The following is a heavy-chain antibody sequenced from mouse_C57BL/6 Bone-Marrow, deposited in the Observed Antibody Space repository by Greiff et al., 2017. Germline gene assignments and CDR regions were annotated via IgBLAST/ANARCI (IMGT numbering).Heavy chain of an antibody. Sequence: QVQLKQPGAELVRPGTSVKLSCKASGYTFTSYWMHWVKQRPGQGLEWIGVIDPSDSYTNYNQKFQGKATLTVETSSSTAYMQLISMTSEDSAVDYCAREELYYGNFYAMDYWGQGTSVTVSS. CDR2: IDPSDSYT. V-gene: IGHV1-59*01. J-gene: IGHJ4*01. D-gene: IGHD2-1*01. CDR1: GYTFTSYW. CDR3: AREELYYGNFYAMDY.